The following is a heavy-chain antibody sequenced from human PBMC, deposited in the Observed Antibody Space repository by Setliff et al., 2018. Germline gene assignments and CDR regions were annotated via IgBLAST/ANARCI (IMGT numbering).Heavy chain of an antibody. CDR2: IHYRGTT. V-gene: IGHV4-39*01. Sequence: ETLSLTCTVSGDSITSGTYYWGWVRQPPGKGLEWIGRIHYRGTTYSNVSLASRLTISVDTSKNQFSLQLTSVTAADAAVYYCAGTGTYRYFDSWGQGTRVTVSS. CDR3: AGTGTYRYFDS. CDR1: GDSITSGTYY. D-gene: IGHD1-1*01. J-gene: IGHJ4*02.